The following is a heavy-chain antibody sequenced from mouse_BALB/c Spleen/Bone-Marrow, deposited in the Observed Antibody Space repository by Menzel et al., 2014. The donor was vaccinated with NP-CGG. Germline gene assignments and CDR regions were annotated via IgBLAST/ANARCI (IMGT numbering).Heavy chain of an antibody. CDR3: ARDGNYRYAMDY. Sequence: VQLQQSGDELVKPGASVKLSCMASGFTFTSYWIHWVEQRPGQGPEWIGEINPSNGRTNYNEKFKRKATLTEDKSSSTAYMQLSSLTSEDSAVHYCARDGNYRYAMDYWGQGTSVTVSS. CDR1: GFTFTSYW. D-gene: IGHD2-1*01. V-gene: IGHV1S81*02. J-gene: IGHJ4*01. CDR2: INPSNGRT.